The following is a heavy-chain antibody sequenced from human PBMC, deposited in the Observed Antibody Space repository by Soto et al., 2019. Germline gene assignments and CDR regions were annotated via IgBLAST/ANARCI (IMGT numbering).Heavy chain of an antibody. D-gene: IGHD6-13*01. J-gene: IGHJ4*02. CDR1: GGSISSGGYY. V-gene: IGHV4-31*03. Sequence: TLSLTCTVSGGSISSGGYYWSWIRQHPGKGLEWIGYIYYSGSTYYNPSLKSRVTISVDTSKNQFSLKLSSVTAADMAVYYCARAGSSWLNFDYWGQGTLVTVSS. CDR2: IYYSGST. CDR3: ARAGSSWLNFDY.